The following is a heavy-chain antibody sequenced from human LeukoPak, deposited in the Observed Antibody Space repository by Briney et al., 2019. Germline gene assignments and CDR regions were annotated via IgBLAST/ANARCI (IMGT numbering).Heavy chain of an antibody. V-gene: IGHV1-18*01. CDR1: GYTFTSYG. CDR3: ARARPRGYDFWSGYYRGGNDY. J-gene: IGHJ4*02. Sequence: ASVKVSCKASGYTFTSYGISWVRQAPGQGLEWKGWISAYNGNTNYAQKLQGRVTMTTDTSTSTAYMELRSPRSDDTAVYYCARARPRGYDFWSGYYRGGNDYWGQGTLVTVSS. CDR2: ISAYNGNT. D-gene: IGHD3-3*01.